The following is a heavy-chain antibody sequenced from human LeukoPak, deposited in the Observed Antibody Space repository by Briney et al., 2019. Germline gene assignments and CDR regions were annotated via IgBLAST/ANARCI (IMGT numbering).Heavy chain of an antibody. Sequence: PSETLSLTCTVSGGSISSGSYYWSWIRQPAGKGLEWIGRIYTSGSTNTNYNPSLKSRVTISVDTSKNQFSLKLTSVTAADTAVYYCAREERERLIFDYWGQGSLVTVSS. J-gene: IGHJ4*02. CDR3: AREERERLIFDY. CDR1: GGSISSGSYY. D-gene: IGHD1-26*01. V-gene: IGHV4-61*02. CDR2: IYTSGST.